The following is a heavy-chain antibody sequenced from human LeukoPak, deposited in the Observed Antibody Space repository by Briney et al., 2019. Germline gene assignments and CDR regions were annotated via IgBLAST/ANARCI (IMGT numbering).Heavy chain of an antibody. CDR2: IKSKTDGGTT. J-gene: IGHJ6*02. CDR3: TTARGDGDYVGDYYYYGMDV. D-gene: IGHD4-17*01. V-gene: IGHV3-15*07. CDR1: GFTFDNAC. Sequence: GSLRLSCAASGFTFDNACMTWVRQAPGKGLEWVGRIKSKTDGGTTDYAAPVKGRFTISRDDSKNTLYLQMNSLKTEDTAVYYCTTARGDGDYVGDYYYYGMDVWGQGTTVTVSS.